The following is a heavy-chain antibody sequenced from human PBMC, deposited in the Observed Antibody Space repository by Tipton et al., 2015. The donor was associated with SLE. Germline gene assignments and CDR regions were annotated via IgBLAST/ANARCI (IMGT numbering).Heavy chain of an antibody. Sequence: TLSLTCAVYGGSFSGYSWSWIRQPPGKGLEWIGEINHSGSTNSNPSLKSRVTISVDTSKNQFSLKLSSVTAADTAVYYCARVGHSYYYYYMDVWGKGTTVTVSS. D-gene: IGHD1-26*01. V-gene: IGHV4-34*01. CDR3: ARVGHSYYYYYMDV. CDR1: GGSFSGYS. J-gene: IGHJ6*03. CDR2: INHSGST.